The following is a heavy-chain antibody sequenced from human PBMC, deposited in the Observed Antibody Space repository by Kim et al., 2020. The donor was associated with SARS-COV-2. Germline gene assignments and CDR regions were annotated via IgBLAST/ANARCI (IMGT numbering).Heavy chain of an antibody. J-gene: IGHJ6*02. Sequence: GGSLRLSCAASGFTFSNAWMSWVRQAPGKGLEWVGRIKSKTDGGTTDYAAPVKGRFTISRDDSKNTLYLQMNSLKTEDTAVYYCTTRAIAARADYYYYGMDVWGQGTTVTVSS. D-gene: IGHD6-6*01. V-gene: IGHV3-15*01. CDR3: TTRAIAARADYYYYGMDV. CDR1: GFTFSNAW. CDR2: IKSKTDGGTT.